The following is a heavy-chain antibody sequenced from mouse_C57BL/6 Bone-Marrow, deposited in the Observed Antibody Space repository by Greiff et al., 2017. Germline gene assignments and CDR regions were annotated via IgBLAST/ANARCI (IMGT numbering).Heavy chain of an antibody. CDR1: GFTFSDYG. CDR2: ISNLAYSI. D-gene: IGHD1-1*01. V-gene: IGHV5-15*01. Sequence: EVMLVASGGGLVQPGGSLKLSCAASGFTFSDYGMAWVRQAPRTGPEWVAFISNLAYSIYYADTVTGRFTISRENAKNTLYLEMSSLRSEDTAMYYCARLTTVDYYAMDYWGQGTSVTVSS. J-gene: IGHJ4*01. CDR3: ARLTTVDYYAMDY.